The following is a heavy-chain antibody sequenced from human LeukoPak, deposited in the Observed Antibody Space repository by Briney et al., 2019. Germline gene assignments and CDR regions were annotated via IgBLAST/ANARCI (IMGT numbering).Heavy chain of an antibody. CDR2: ISHSGST. V-gene: IGHV4-39*07. CDR1: GGSISSGNYY. J-gene: IGHJ4*02. D-gene: IGHD3-3*01. Sequence: SETLSLTCTVSGGSISSGNYYWGWIRQPPGKGLEWIGSISHSGSTYYNASLKSRVRISVDTSKNQFSLKLSSVTAADTAVYYCARDLGDYWSGFRSYFFDYWGQGTLVTVSS. CDR3: ARDLGDYWSGFRSYFFDY.